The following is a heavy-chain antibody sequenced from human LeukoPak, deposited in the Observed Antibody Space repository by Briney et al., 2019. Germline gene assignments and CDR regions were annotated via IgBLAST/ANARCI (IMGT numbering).Heavy chain of an antibody. CDR3: ARQLEWLFSKGWFDP. CDR2: IYTSGST. J-gene: IGHJ5*02. D-gene: IGHD3-3*01. V-gene: IGHV4-61*02. CDR1: GGSISSGSYY. Sequence: ASETLSLTCTVSGGSISSGSYYWSWIRQPAGKGLEWIGRIYTSGSTYYNPSLKSRVTISVDTSKNQFSLKLSSVTAADTAVYYCARQLEWLFSKGWFDPWGQGTLVTVSS.